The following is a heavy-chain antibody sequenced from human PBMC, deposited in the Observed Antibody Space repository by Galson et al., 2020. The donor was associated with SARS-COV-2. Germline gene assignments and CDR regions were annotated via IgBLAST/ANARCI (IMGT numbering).Heavy chain of an antibody. CDR1: GYTLTELS. D-gene: IGHD6-19*01. CDR2: FDPEDGET. Sequence: ASEKVSCKVSGYTLTELSMHWVRQAPGKGLEWMGGFDPEDGETIYAQKFQGRVTMTEDTSTDTAYMELSSLRSEDTAVYYCATAPGIAVAGSWFDPWGQGTLVTVSS. J-gene: IGHJ5*02. CDR3: ATAPGIAVAGSWFDP. V-gene: IGHV1-24*01.